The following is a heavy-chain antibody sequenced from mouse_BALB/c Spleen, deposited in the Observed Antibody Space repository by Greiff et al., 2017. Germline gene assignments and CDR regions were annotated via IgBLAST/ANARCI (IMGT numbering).Heavy chain of an antibody. D-gene: IGHD4-1*01. Sequence: QVQLQQPGAELVKPGASVKLSCKASGYTFTSYWMHWVKQRPGQGLEWIGEINPSNGRTNYNEKFKSKATLTVDKSSSTAYMQLSSLTSEDSAVYYCARIGDWDGAMDYWGQGTSVTVSS. CDR3: ARIGDWDGAMDY. V-gene: IGHV1S81*02. J-gene: IGHJ4*01. CDR2: INPSNGRT. CDR1: GYTFTSYW.